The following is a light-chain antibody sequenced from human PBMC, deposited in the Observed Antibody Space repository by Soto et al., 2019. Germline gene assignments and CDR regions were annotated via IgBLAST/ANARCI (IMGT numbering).Light chain of an antibody. J-gene: IGKJ5*01. CDR2: GAS. Sequence: EIVMTPSPATLSVSPLERVNLSFSSSQSIYNKVAWYQQKPGQAPRLLIYGASTRATGISARFSGSGSGTDFTLTISRLEPEDFAVYHCQQYGSSPLINFGQGTRLEIK. V-gene: IGKV3-15*01. CDR3: QQYGSSPLIN. CDR1: QSIYNK.